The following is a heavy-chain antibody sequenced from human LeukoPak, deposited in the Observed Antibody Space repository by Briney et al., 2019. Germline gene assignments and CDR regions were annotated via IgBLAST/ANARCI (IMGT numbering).Heavy chain of an antibody. D-gene: IGHD3-16*02. CDR2: IYNDGST. CDR3: ARVWELSYDY. J-gene: IGHJ4*02. CDR1: GFSVSTDH. V-gene: IGHV3-53*01. Sequence: GRSLRLSCAASGFSVSTDHMSWVRQAPGKGLEWVSVIYNDGSTYYADTVKGRFTISRDNSKNTVDLQVSSLRAEDTAVYYCARVWELSYDYWGQGTLVTVSS.